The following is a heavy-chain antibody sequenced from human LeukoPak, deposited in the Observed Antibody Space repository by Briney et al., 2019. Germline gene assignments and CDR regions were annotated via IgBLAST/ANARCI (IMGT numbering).Heavy chain of an antibody. V-gene: IGHV1-69*01. CDR2: IIPIFGTA. Sequence: GSSVKVSCKASGGTFSSYAISWVRQAPGQGLEWMGGIIPIFGTANYAQKFQGRVTITADESTSTAYMELSSLRSEDTAVYYCARVAQNVYYGSGSYLFDPWGQGTLVTVSS. CDR3: ARVAQNVYYGSGSYLFDP. D-gene: IGHD3-10*01. J-gene: IGHJ5*02. CDR1: GGTFSSYA.